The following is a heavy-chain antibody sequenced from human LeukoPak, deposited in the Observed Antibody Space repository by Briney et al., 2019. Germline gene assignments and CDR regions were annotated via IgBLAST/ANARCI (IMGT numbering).Heavy chain of an antibody. V-gene: IGHV3-23*01. D-gene: IGHD3-9*01. CDR2: ISASGGST. CDR3: AKAPVLRYFVDATPSGLFDY. CDR1: GFTFSSYA. J-gene: IGHJ4*02. Sequence: GGSLRLSCAASGFTFSSYAMSWVRQAPGKGLEWVSAISASGGSTYYADSVKGRFTISRDNSKNTLYLQMNSLRAEDTAVYYCAKAPVLRYFVDATPSGLFDYWGQGTLVTVSS.